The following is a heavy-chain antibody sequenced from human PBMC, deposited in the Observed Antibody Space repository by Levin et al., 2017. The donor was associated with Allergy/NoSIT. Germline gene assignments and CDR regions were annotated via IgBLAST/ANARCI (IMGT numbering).Heavy chain of an antibody. Sequence: SQTLSLTCTVSGDSISSYYWNWVRQAPGKGLEWIGYVFHSGSSNSNPSLSGRVTLSVDTSNNLFSLKLRSVTAADTAVYYCATRVGSGWKYWYFDLWGRGTLVTVSS. CDR3: ATRVGSGWKYWYFDL. J-gene: IGHJ2*01. CDR2: VFHSGSS. D-gene: IGHD6-19*01. V-gene: IGHV4-59*01. CDR1: GDSISSYY.